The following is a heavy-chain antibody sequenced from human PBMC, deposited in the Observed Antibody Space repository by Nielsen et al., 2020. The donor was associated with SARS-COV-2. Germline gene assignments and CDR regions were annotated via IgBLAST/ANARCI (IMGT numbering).Heavy chain of an antibody. D-gene: IGHD3-10*01. CDR1: GASISSGNYY. V-gene: IGHV4-39*07. J-gene: IGHJ6*02. Sequence: SETLSLTCTVSGASISSGNYYWGWIRQPPGKGLEWIGTIYYNGSTYYNPSLKSRVTISVDTSKNQFSLNLTSVPAADTAVYYCARDRGVTSYFYYGMDVWGQGTTVTVSS. CDR3: ARDRGVTSYFYYGMDV. CDR2: IYYNGST.